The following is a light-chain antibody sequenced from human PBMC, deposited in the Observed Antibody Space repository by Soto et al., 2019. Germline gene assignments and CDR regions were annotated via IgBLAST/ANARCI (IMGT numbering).Light chain of an antibody. CDR2: AAS. V-gene: IGKV1-27*01. CDR1: QGIRNF. J-gene: IGKJ3*01. CDR3: QKYSSVPV. Sequence: DIQMTQSPTSQSASVGDRVSITCLASQGIRNFVAWYQQKPGKPPKLLIYAASTLQSGVPSRFSGSGSGTDFTLTINSLQPEDVATYSCQKYSSVPVFGPGTKVEI.